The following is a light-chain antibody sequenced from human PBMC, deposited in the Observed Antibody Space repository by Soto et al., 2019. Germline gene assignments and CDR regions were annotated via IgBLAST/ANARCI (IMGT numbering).Light chain of an antibody. CDR3: QHYNNWPPYT. CDR1: QSVSSN. CDR2: GAS. Sequence: EIVMTQSPATLSVSPGERATLSCRASQSVSSNLAGYQQKPGQATRLLIYGASTMAPGIPARFSGSGSGTEFTLTISSLQSEDVAVYYCQHYNNWPPYTFGQGTKLEIK. J-gene: IGKJ2*01. V-gene: IGKV3-15*01.